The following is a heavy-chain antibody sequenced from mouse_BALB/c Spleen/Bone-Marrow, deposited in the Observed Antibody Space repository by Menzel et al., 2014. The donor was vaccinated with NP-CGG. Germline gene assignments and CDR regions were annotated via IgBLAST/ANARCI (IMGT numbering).Heavy chain of an antibody. J-gene: IGHJ4*01. V-gene: IGHV1-63*01. CDR3: ARPQFISGRYYAMDY. CDR2: IYPGSGNT. Sequence: VQLQQSGAELVRPGTSVKISSKASGYAFTNYWLDWVKQSPGHGLEWIGDIYPGSGNTYFNEKFKGKATLTADKSSSTAYMQLSSLTSEDSAVYFCARPQFISGRYYAMDYWGQGTSVTVSS. CDR1: GYAFTNYW. D-gene: IGHD1-2*01.